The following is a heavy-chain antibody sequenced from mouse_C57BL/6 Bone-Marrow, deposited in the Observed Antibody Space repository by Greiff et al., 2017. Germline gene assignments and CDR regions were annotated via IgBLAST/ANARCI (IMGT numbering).Heavy chain of an antibody. CDR2: IHPNGGST. CDR1: GYTFTSYW. Sequence: QVQLQQPGAELVKPGASVKLSCKASGYTFTSYWMHWVKQRPGQGLEWIGMIHPNGGSTNYNEKFKSKATLTVDKSSSTAYMQRSSLTSEDSAFYYCPRGGLLRAAYLGQGPLVTVSA. J-gene: IGHJ3*01. V-gene: IGHV1-64*01. CDR3: PRGGLLRAAY. D-gene: IGHD2-3*01.